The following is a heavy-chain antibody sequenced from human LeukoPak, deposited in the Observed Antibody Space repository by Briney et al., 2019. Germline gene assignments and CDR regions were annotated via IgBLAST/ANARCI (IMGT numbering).Heavy chain of an antibody. D-gene: IGHD1-1*01. V-gene: IGHV4-59*12. CDR2: MYYIGTT. CDR1: GDFMINWY. J-gene: IGHJ4*02. CDR3: AFSRTTRGYFSY. Sequence: SETLSLTCSISGDFMINWYWNWLRQTPGRGLEWIGYMYYIGTTNYNPSLKSRVTISVDTSQSQVSLKLDSVTAADTAVYYCAFSRTTRGYFSYWGQGVVVHVSS.